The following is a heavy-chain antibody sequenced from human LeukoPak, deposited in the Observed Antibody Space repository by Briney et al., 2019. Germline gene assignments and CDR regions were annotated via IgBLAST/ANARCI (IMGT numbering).Heavy chain of an antibody. D-gene: IGHD3-22*01. CDR2: IYYSGST. Sequence: SETLSLTCTVSGGSISSYYWSWIRQPPGKGLEWIGYIYYSGSTNYNPSLKSRVTISVDTSKNQFSMKLSSVTAADTAVYYCARHYYYDSSGYYYVWYFDLWGRGTLVTVSS. CDR1: GGSISSYY. V-gene: IGHV4-59*08. CDR3: ARHYYYDSSGYYYVWYFDL. J-gene: IGHJ2*01.